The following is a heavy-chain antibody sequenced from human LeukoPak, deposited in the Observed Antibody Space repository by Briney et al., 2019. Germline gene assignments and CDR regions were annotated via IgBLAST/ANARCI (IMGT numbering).Heavy chain of an antibody. Sequence: GGSLRLSCAASGFTSSSNWMHWVRQAPGKGLVWVSRINEDGSTTNYADSVKGRSTIFRDNAKNTLYLQMNSLRAEDTAVYYCVRDLGGRSGHWGQGTLVTVSS. CDR3: VRDLGGRSGH. CDR1: GFTSSSNW. J-gene: IGHJ4*02. D-gene: IGHD1-26*01. V-gene: IGHV3-74*01. CDR2: INEDGSTT.